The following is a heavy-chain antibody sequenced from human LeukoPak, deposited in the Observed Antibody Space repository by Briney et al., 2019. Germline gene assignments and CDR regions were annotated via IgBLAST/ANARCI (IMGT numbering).Heavy chain of an antibody. CDR2: IYSGGST. CDR3: ARDCSSTSCYTGLTGYYGMDV. V-gene: IGHV3-53*01. J-gene: IGHJ6*02. D-gene: IGHD2-2*02. Sequence: GGSLRLSCAASGFTFSSNYMSWVRQAPGKGLEWVSVIYSGGSTYYADSVKGRFTISRDNSKDTLYLQMNSLRAEDTAVYYCARDCSSTSCYTGLTGYYGMDVWGQGTTVTASS. CDR1: GFTFSSNY.